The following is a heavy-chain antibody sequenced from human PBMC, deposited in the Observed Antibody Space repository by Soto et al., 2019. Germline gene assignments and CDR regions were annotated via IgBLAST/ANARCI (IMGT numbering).Heavy chain of an antibody. CDR2: FVPMFGSA. CDR1: GTTFDSFT. V-gene: IGHV1-69*13. D-gene: IGHD3-9*01. Sequence: PAASVKVSCKPSGTTFDSFTFSWVRQAPGQGLEWMGGFVPMFGSASIAQRFQGRVRITADASTGTGFMELSDLRSEDSAIYYCAREDDTTGHYSWFDPWGPGTLVTVS. CDR3: AREDDTTGHYSWFDP. J-gene: IGHJ5*02.